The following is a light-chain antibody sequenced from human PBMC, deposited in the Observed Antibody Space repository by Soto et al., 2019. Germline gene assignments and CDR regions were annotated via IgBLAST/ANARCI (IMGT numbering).Light chain of an antibody. J-gene: IGKJ1*01. V-gene: IGKV3-20*01. Sequence: EIVLTKSPGTLSLSPGERATLSCRASQSVSSSCLAWHQQKPGQAPRLLIYAASRRAPGIPDRFSGSGSGTDFTLTISRLEPEDFAVYYCQQYGSSPWTFGQGTKVDIK. CDR2: AAS. CDR3: QQYGSSPWT. CDR1: QSVSSSC.